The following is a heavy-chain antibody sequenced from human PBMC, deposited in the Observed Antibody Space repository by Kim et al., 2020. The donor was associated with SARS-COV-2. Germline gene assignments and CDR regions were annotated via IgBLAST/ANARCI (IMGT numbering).Heavy chain of an antibody. D-gene: IGHD6-13*01. CDR1: GFTFSSYA. V-gene: IGHV3-30-3*01. J-gene: IGHJ1*01. Sequence: GGSLRLSCAASGFTFSSYAMHWVRQAPGKGLEWVAVISYDGSNKYYADSVKGRFTISRDNSKNTLYLQMNSLRAEDTAVYYCARDGQGSSSWYRSVYFQ. CDR3: ARDGQGSSSWYRSVYFQ. CDR2: ISYDGSNK.